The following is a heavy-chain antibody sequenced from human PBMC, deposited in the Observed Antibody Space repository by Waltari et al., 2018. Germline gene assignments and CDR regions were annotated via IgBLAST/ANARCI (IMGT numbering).Heavy chain of an antibody. CDR1: GYSISSGYY. Sequence: QVQLQESGPGLVKPSETLSLTCAVSGYSISSGYYWGWIRQPPGKGLEWIGSIYHSGSTYYNPSLKSRVTISVDTSKNQFSLKLSSVTAADTAVYYCARSPKNTTPYFDYWGQGTLVTVSS. V-gene: IGHV4-38-2*01. CDR3: ARSPKNTTPYFDY. J-gene: IGHJ4*02. CDR2: IYHSGST. D-gene: IGHD1-26*01.